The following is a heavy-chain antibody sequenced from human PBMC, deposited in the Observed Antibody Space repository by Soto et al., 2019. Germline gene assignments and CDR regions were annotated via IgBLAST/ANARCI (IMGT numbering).Heavy chain of an antibody. V-gene: IGHV3-30-3*01. CDR3: ARDLLRWELLGGMDV. J-gene: IGHJ6*02. CDR2: ISYDGSNK. Sequence: QVQLVESGGGVVQPGRSLRLSCAASGFTFSSYAMHWVRQAPGKGLEWVAVISYDGSNKYYADSMKGRFTISRDNSKNTLYLQMNSLRAEDTAVYYCARDLLRWELLGGMDVWGQGTTVTVSS. CDR1: GFTFSSYA. D-gene: IGHD1-26*01.